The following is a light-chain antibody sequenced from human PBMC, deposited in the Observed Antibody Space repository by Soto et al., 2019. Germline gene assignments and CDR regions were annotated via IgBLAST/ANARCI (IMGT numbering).Light chain of an antibody. J-gene: IGKJ4*01. CDR1: QGISNY. CDR2: AAS. CDR3: QKYNSAPPLT. Sequence: DIPMTQSPSSLSASVGARVTITCRASQGISNYLAWYQQKPGKVPKLLIYAASTLQSGVPSRFSGSGSGTDFTLTISSLQPEDVATYYCQKYNSAPPLTFGGGTKVEFK. V-gene: IGKV1-27*01.